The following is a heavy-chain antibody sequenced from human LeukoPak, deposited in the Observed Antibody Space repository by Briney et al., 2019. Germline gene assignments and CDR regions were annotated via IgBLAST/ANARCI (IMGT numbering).Heavy chain of an antibody. V-gene: IGHV1-69*13. CDR1: GGTFSSYA. Sequence: SVKVSCKASGGTFSSYAISWVRQAPGQGLEWMGGIIPIFGTANYAQKFQGRVMITADESTSTAYMELSSLRSEDTAVYYCARATSPYYYYYYMDVWGKGTTVTVSS. J-gene: IGHJ6*03. D-gene: IGHD1-26*01. CDR3: ARATSPYYYYYYMDV. CDR2: IIPIFGTA.